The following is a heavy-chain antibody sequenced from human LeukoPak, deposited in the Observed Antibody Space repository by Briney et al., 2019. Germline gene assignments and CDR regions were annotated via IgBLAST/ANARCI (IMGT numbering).Heavy chain of an antibody. Sequence: SETLSLTCSVSGGSISSGDYYWSWIRQPPGKGLEWIGYIYYSGSTYYNPSLKSRVTISVDTSKNQFSLKLSSVTAADTAVYYCASSYYYGSDRPDYWGQGTLVTVSS. J-gene: IGHJ4*02. D-gene: IGHD3-10*01. CDR1: GGSISSGDYY. CDR2: IYYSGST. V-gene: IGHV4-30-4*01. CDR3: ASSYYYGSDRPDY.